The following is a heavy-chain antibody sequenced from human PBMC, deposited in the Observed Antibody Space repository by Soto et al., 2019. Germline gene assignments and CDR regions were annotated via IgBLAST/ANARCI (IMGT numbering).Heavy chain of an antibody. J-gene: IGHJ6*03. D-gene: IGHD3-10*01. Sequence: EVQLVESGGGLVQPGGSLRLSCAASGLTVNSNYMSWVRQAPGKGLEWVSIIYSDGTTYYADSVKGRFTISRHNSKDTLYLQMNSLKTEDTAVYYCTRPAWGLWFGYMDVWGKGTTVTVSS. V-gene: IGHV3-53*04. CDR1: GLTVNSNY. CDR3: TRPAWGLWFGYMDV. CDR2: IYSDGTT.